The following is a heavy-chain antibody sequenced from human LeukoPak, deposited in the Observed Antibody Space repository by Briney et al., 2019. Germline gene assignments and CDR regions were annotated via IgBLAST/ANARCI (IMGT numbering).Heavy chain of an antibody. CDR3: ARLVSGSYGPLTPFDY. V-gene: IGHV4-59*08. D-gene: IGHD1-26*01. CDR1: GGSISSYY. J-gene: IGHJ4*02. CDR2: IYYSGST. Sequence: RSSETLSLTCTVSGGSISSYYWSWIRQPPGKGLEWIGDIYYSGSTNYNPSLKSRVTISVDTSKNQFSLRLSSVTAADTAVYYSARLVSGSYGPLTPFDYWGQGTLVTVSS.